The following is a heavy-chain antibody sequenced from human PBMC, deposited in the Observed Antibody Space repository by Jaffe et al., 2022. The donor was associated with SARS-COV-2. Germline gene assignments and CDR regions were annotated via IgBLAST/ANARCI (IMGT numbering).Heavy chain of an antibody. D-gene: IGHD3-9*01. V-gene: IGHV1-18*01. J-gene: IGHJ3*02. Sequence: QVQLVQSGAEVKKPGASVKVSCKASGYTFTSYGISWVRQAPGQGLEWMGWISAYNGNTNYAQKLQGRVTMTTDTSTSTAYMELRSLRSDDTAVYYCASPLPNYDILTGYYPANAFDIWGQGTMVTVSS. CDR2: ISAYNGNT. CDR1: GYTFTSYG. CDR3: ASPLPNYDILTGYYPANAFDI.